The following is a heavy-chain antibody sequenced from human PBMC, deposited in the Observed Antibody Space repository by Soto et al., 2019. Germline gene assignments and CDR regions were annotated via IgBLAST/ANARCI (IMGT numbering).Heavy chain of an antibody. D-gene: IGHD3-10*01. J-gene: IGHJ3*02. V-gene: IGHV4-59*01. CDR2: IYYSGST. CDR1: GGSISSYY. CDR3: ARVWGGAFDI. Sequence: QVQLQESGPGLVKPSETLSLTCTVSGGSISSYYWSWIRQPPGKGLEWIGYIYYSGSTNYNPSLKSRVTLSVDRSKNQFSLKLSSVTAADTAVYYCARVWGGAFDIWGQGTMVTVSS.